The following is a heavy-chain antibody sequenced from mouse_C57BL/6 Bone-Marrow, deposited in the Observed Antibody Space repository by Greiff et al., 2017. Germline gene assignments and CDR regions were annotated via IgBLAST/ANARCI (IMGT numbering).Heavy chain of an antibody. V-gene: IGHV1-19*01. J-gene: IGHJ2*01. D-gene: IGHD1-1*01. CDR3: ARRRVVPYFDY. CDR2: INPYNGGT. Sequence: EVQLQQSGPVLVKPGASVKMSCKASGYTFTDYYMNWVKQSHGKSLEWIGVINPYNGGTSYNQKFKGKATLTVDKSSSTAYMELNSLTSEDSAVYYCARRRVVPYFDYWGQGTTLTVSS. CDR1: GYTFTDYY.